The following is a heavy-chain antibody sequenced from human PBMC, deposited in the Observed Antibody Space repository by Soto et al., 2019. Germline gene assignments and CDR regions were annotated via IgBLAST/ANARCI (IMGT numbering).Heavy chain of an antibody. D-gene: IGHD3-9*01. Sequence: EVQLVESGGALVQPGKSLRLSCAASGFTFNDSAMRWVRQAPGKGLEWVSGISGNGRSKAYAASVEGRFTISRDSASNSLFLQMDSLRSEDTALYYCAKDCVSLGYFYYIDVWGQGTTVTVSS. CDR2: ISGNGRSK. J-gene: IGHJ6*03. CDR3: AKDCVSLGYFYYIDV. V-gene: IGHV3-9*01. CDR1: GFTFNDSA.